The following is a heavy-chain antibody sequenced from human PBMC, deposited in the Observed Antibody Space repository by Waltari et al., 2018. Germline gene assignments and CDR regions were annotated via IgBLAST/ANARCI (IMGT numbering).Heavy chain of an antibody. CDR2: ISSPGGST. V-gene: IGHV3-23*01. CDR1: GFSFSSYG. J-gene: IGHJ4*02. CDR3: AKGEPGGISPED. Sequence: VHLLESGGGLVQPGGSLRLSCAASGFSFSSYGMSWVRQAPGKGLEWVSGISSPGGSTYNADSVKGRFTNSRDNSKNTLYLEMNSLRAEDTARYYCAKGEPGGISPEDWGQGTLVTVSS. D-gene: IGHD3-16*01.